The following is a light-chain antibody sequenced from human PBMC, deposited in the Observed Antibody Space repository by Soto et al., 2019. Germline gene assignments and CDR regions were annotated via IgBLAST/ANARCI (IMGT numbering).Light chain of an antibody. CDR1: QSTTNR. Sequence: DIQMTQSPFTLSASVGDRVTITCRASQSTTNRLAWHQQKPGKAPKLLIYKASTLKSGVPSRFSGSGSGTEFTLTISSLQPDDFATYYCQHYNSYSEAFGQGTKVDIK. CDR2: KAS. J-gene: IGKJ1*01. CDR3: QHYNSYSEA. V-gene: IGKV1-5*03.